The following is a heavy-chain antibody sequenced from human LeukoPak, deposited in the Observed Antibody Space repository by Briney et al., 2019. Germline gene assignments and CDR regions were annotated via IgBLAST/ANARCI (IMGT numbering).Heavy chain of an antibody. Sequence: ASVKVSCKASGYTFTSYYMHWVRQAPGQGLEWMGTINPSGGSTSYAQKFQGRVTMTRDTSTSTVYMELSSLRSEDTAVYYCARGGDTFGGVIVTPFDYWGQGTLVTVSS. V-gene: IGHV1-46*01. D-gene: IGHD3-16*02. CDR2: INPSGGST. CDR3: ARGGDTFGGVIVTPFDY. J-gene: IGHJ4*02. CDR1: GYTFTSYY.